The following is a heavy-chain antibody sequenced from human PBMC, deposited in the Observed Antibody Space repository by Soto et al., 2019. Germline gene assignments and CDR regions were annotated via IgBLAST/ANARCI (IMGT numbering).Heavy chain of an antibody. J-gene: IGHJ4*02. D-gene: IGHD3-22*01. CDR1: GFTFSSYS. Sequence: PGGSLRLSCAASGFTFSSYSMNWVRQAPGKGLEWVSSISSSSSYIYYADSVKGRFTISIDNPKNSLYLQMNSLRAEDTAVYYCASEGKYYYESSGYWVPDYWGQGTLVTVSS. CDR3: ASEGKYYYESSGYWVPDY. V-gene: IGHV3-21*01. CDR2: ISSSSSYI.